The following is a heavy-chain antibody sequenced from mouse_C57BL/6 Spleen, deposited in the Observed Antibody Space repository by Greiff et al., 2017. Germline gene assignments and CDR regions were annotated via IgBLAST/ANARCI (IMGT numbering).Heavy chain of an antibody. J-gene: IGHJ4*01. CDR3: APDRYYAMDY. CDR2: ISSGSSTI. Sequence: EVMLVESGGGLVKPGGSLKLSCAASGFTFSDYGMHWVRQAPEKGLEWVAYISSGSSTIYYADTVKGRFTISRDNAKNTLFLQMTSLRSEDTAMYYCAPDRYYAMDYWGQGTSVTVSS. V-gene: IGHV5-17*01. CDR1: GFTFSDYG.